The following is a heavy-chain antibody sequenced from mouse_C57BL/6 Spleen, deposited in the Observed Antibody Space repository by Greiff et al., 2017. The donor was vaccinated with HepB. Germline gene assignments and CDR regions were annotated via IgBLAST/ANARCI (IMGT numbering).Heavy chain of an antibody. V-gene: IGHV5-4*01. CDR1: GFTFSSYA. Sequence: EVQRVESGGGLVKPGGSLKLSCAASGFTFSSYAMSWVRQTPEKRLEWVATISDGGSYTDYPDNVKGRFTISRDNAKNNLYLQMSHLKSEDTAMYYCARGGLLDYWGQGTTLTVSS. D-gene: IGHD2-13*01. CDR3: ARGGLLDY. J-gene: IGHJ2*01. CDR2: ISDGGSYT.